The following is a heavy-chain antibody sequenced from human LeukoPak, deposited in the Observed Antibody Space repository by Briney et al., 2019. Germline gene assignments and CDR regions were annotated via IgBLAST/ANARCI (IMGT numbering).Heavy chain of an antibody. D-gene: IGHD6-6*01. CDR2: IYSGGST. J-gene: IGHJ4*02. V-gene: IGHV3-53*01. CDR1: GFTVSSNY. Sequence: QPGGSLRLSCAASGFTVSSNYMSWVRQAPGKGLEWVSVIYSGGSTYYADSVKGRFTISRDNSKNTLYLQMNSLRAEDTAVYHCAREAVAARTSYYFDYWGQGTLVTVSS. CDR3: AREAVAARTSYYFDY.